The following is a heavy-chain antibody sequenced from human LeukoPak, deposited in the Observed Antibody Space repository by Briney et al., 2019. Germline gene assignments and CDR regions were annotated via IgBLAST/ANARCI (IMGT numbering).Heavy chain of an antibody. J-gene: IGHJ5*02. CDR2: IYTSGST. V-gene: IGHV4-61*02. Sequence: PSETLSLTCTVSGGSISSGSYYWSWIRQPAGKGLEWIGRIYTSGSTNYNPSLKSRVTISVDTSKNQFSLKLSSVTAADTAVYYCARDRSTTVTRNWFDPWGQGTLVTVSS. D-gene: IGHD4-11*01. CDR1: GGSISSGSYY. CDR3: ARDRSTTVTRNWFDP.